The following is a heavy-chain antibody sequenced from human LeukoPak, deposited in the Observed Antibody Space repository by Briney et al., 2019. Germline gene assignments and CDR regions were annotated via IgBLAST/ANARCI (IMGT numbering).Heavy chain of an antibody. D-gene: IGHD5-18*01. CDR1: GFTFSSYS. CDR3: AHFSWIQLWRDDAFDI. Sequence: GSLRLSCAASGFTFSSYSMNWVRQAPGKGLEWVSSISGSSSYIYYADSVKGRFTISRDNAKNSLYPQMNSLRAEDTAVYYCAHFSWIQLWRDDAFDIWGQGTMVTVSS. CDR2: ISGSSSYI. V-gene: IGHV3-21*01. J-gene: IGHJ3*02.